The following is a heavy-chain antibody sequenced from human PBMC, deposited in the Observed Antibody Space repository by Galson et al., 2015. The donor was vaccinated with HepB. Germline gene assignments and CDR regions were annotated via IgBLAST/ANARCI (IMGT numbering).Heavy chain of an antibody. CDR3: AREDGSGKGYYYYGMDV. CDR1: GGTFSSYA. Sequence: SVKVSCKASGGTFSSYAISWVRQAPGQGLEWMGGIIPIFGTANYAQKFQGRVTITADESTSTAYMELSSLRSEDTAVYYCAREDGSGKGYYYYGMDVWGQGTTVTVSS. CDR2: IIPIFGTA. D-gene: IGHD3-10*01. V-gene: IGHV1-69*13. J-gene: IGHJ6*02.